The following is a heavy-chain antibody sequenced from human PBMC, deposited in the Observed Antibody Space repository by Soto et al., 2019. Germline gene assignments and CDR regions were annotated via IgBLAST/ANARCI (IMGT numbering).Heavy chain of an antibody. CDR3: ARVFNYYDSSGYHYYFDY. V-gene: IGHV1-18*01. CDR1: GYTFTSYG. Sequence: PSVKVSCKASGYTFTSYGISWVRQAPGQGLEWMGWISAYNGNTNYAQKLQGRVTMTTDTSTSTAYMELRSLRSDDTAVYYCARVFNYYDSSGYHYYFDYWGQGTPVTVSS. CDR2: ISAYNGNT. D-gene: IGHD3-22*01. J-gene: IGHJ4*02.